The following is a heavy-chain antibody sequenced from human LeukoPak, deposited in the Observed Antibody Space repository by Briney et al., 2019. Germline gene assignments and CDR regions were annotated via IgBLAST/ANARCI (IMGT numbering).Heavy chain of an antibody. D-gene: IGHD3-9*01. CDR1: GFTVSSNY. CDR2: IYSGGST. V-gene: IGHV3-53*01. J-gene: IGHJ4*02. CDR3: ARGPRITSHFDWLWADY. Sequence: PGGSLRLSCAASGFTVSSNYMSWVRQAPGKGLEWVSVIYSGGSTYYADSVKGRFTISRDNSKNTLYLQMNSLRAEDTAVYYCARGPRITSHFDWLWADYWGQGTLVTVSS.